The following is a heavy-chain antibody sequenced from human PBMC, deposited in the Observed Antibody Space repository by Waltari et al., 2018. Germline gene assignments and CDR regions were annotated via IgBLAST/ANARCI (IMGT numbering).Heavy chain of an antibody. D-gene: IGHD3-3*01. Sequence: QLQLQESGPGLVKPSETLSLTCTVSGGSISSSSYYWGWIRQPPGKGLEWIGSIYYSGSTDYNPSLKSRVTISVDTSKNQFSLKLSSVTAADTAVYYCARETGRGDFWSGYITHWGQGTLVTVSS. CDR3: ARETGRGDFWSGYITH. J-gene: IGHJ4*02. CDR1: GGSISSSSYY. V-gene: IGHV4-39*07. CDR2: IYYSGST.